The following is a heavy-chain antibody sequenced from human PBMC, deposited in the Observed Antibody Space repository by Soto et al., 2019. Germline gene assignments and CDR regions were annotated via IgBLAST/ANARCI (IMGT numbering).Heavy chain of an antibody. J-gene: IGHJ4*02. CDR2: IYPGDSDT. Sequence: VESRKISCKGSGYSFNRYWIGWVRQIPWKGLEWMGIIYPGDSDTRYSPSFQGQVTISADKSISTAYLQWSSLKASDTAMYYCARLARPGGGQFLGLQYYCEYWGQGTMVTVSP. CDR1: GYSFNRYW. CDR3: ARLARPGGGQFLGLQYYCEY. D-gene: IGHD4-4*01. V-gene: IGHV5-51*01.